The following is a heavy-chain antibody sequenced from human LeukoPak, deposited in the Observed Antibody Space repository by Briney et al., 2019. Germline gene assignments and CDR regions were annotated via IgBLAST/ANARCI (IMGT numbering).Heavy chain of an antibody. J-gene: IGHJ3*02. CDR2: ISGSGGST. V-gene: IGHV3-23*01. Sequence: GGSLRLSCAASGFTFSSYAMSWVRQAPGKGLEWVSAISGSGGSTYYADSVKGRFTISRDNSKNTLYLQMNSLRAEDTAVYYCAKDKGYYYDSSGHDAFDIWGRGTMVTVSS. CDR1: GFTFSSYA. D-gene: IGHD3-22*01. CDR3: AKDKGYYYDSSGHDAFDI.